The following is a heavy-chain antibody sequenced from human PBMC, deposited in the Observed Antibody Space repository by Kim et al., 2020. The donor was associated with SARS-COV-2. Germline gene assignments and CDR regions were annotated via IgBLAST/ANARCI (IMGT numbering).Heavy chain of an antibody. D-gene: IGHD5-12*01. Sequence: SNPSLRSRVTISVDTSKNQFSLKLSSVTAADTAVYYCARGLSGYVYYFDYWGQGTLVTVSS. V-gene: IGHV4-34*01. CDR3: ARGLSGYVYYFDY. J-gene: IGHJ4*02.